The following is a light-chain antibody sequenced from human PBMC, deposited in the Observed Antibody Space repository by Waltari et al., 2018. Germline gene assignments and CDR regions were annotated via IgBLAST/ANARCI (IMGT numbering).Light chain of an antibody. V-gene: IGKV3-15*01. CDR2: GAS. J-gene: IGKJ5*01. CDR1: QSLSDN. CDR3: QQYNTWPPIT. Sequence: ELVMTQSPATLSVSPGERATLSCRASQSLSDNLAWYQQKPGQAPRLLIYGASTRATGIPARFSGSGSGTDFTLTISSLQSEDFAIYYCQQYNTWPPITFGRGTRLEIK.